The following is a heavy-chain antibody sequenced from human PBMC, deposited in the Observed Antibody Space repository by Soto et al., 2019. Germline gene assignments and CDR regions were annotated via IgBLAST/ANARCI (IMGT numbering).Heavy chain of an antibody. CDR2: IYYSGST. CDR1: GGSISSYY. CDR3: ARGGLFPRYCSGGGCRGLFDY. J-gene: IGHJ4*02. V-gene: IGHV4-59*01. D-gene: IGHD2-15*01. Sequence: SETLSLTCTVSGGSISSYYWSWIRQPPGKGLEWIGYIYYSGSTNYNPSLKSRVTISVDTSKNQFSLNLSSVTAADTAVYYCARGGLFPRYCSGGGCRGLFDYWGQGTLVTVSS.